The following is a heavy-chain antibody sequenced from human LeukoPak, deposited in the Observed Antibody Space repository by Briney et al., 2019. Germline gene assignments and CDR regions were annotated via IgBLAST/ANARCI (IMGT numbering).Heavy chain of an antibody. CDR1: GFTFSSYA. D-gene: IGHD2-15*01. V-gene: IGHV3-23*01. CDR2: ISGSGGST. J-gene: IGHJ5*02. Sequence: PGGSLRLSCAASGFTFSSYAMSWVRQAPGKGLEWVSAISGSGGSTYYADSVKGRFTISRDNAKNSLYLQMNSLRAEDTAVYYCARLTRAQDPRGEYCSGGSCQRFDPWGQGTLVTVSS. CDR3: ARLTRAQDPRGEYCSGGSCQRFDP.